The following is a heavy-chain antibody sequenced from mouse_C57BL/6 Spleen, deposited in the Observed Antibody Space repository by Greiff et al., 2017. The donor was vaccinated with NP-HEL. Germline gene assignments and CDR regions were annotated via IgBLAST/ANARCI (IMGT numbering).Heavy chain of an antibody. CDR3: ARSYSNYYYYAMDY. CDR2: IHPNSGST. J-gene: IGHJ4*01. Sequence: QVQLQQPGAELVKPGASVKLSCKASGYTFTSYWMHWVKQRPGQGLEWIGMIHPNSGSTNYNEKFKSKATLTVDKSSSTAYMQLSSLTSEDSAVYYCARSYSNYYYYAMDYWGQGTSVTVSS. V-gene: IGHV1-64*01. CDR1: GYTFTSYW. D-gene: IGHD2-5*01.